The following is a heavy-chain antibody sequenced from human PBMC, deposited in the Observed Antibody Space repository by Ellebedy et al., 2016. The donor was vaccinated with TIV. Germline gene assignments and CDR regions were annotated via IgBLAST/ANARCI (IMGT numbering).Heavy chain of an antibody. J-gene: IGHJ3*02. CDR2: ISGSGGST. Sequence: GGSLRLSCAASGFTFSNYAMSWVRLAPGKGLEWVSAISGSGGSTYYADSVKGRFTISRDNSKNTLYLQMNSLKASDTAMYYCARLDDSSGYLPDDAFDIWGQGTMVTVSS. V-gene: IGHV3-23*01. CDR3: ARLDDSSGYLPDDAFDI. D-gene: IGHD3-22*01. CDR1: GFTFSNYA.